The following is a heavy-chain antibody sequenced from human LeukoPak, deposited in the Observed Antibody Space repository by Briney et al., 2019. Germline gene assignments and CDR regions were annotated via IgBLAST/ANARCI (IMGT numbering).Heavy chain of an antibody. D-gene: IGHD3-22*01. CDR3: AKDLIDYDSGGYDY. V-gene: IGHV3-30*02. CDR2: IRYDGSNK. Sequence: GGSLRLSCAASGFTFSSYGMHWVRQAPGKGLEWVAFIRYDGSNKYYADSVKGRFTISRDNSKNTLYLQMNSLRAEDTAVYYCAKDLIDYDSGGYDYWGQGTLVTVSS. CDR1: GFTFSSYG. J-gene: IGHJ4*02.